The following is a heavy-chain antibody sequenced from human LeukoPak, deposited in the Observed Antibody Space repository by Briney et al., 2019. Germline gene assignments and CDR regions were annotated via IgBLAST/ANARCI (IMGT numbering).Heavy chain of an antibody. Sequence: GASVKVSCKASGYTFTGYYMHWVRQAPGQGLEWMGWINPNSGGTNYAQKFQGRVTMTRDTSISTAYMELSRLRSDDTAVYYCARDFVVVTAIPGYYYYYGMDVWGQGTTVTVSS. CDR3: ARDFVVVTAIPGYYYYYGMDV. J-gene: IGHJ6*02. D-gene: IGHD2-21*02. CDR2: INPNSGGT. V-gene: IGHV1-2*02. CDR1: GYTFTGYY.